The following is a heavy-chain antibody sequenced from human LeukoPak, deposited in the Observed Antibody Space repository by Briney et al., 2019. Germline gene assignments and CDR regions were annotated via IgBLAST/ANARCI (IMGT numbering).Heavy chain of an antibody. V-gene: IGHV4-59*08. CDR1: SGPFYSYY. J-gene: IGHJ4*02. CDR2: HYDSGST. CDR3: ARHSLVNGYFDY. D-gene: IGHD4-23*01. Sequence: SETLSLTCTVSSGPFYSYYWSWIRQAPGKGLESIGYHYDSGSTHYNPSLKSRVTISLDTSKNQFSLNLSSVTAADTAVYYCARHSLVNGYFDYWGQGTLVTVSS.